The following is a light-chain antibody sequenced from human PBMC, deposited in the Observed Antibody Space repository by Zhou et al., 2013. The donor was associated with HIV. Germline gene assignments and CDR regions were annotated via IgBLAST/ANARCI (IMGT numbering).Light chain of an antibody. CDR3: MQSLQTPYT. CDR2: LGS. CDR1: QSLRHRNGNNY. Sequence: DIVMTQSPLSLPVTPGEPASISCRSSQSLRHRNGNNYLDWFLQKPGQSPQLLIFLGSNRASRVPDRFSGSGSGTDFTLKISRVEAEDVGVYYCMQSLQTPYTFGQGTKLEIK. V-gene: IGKV2-28*01. J-gene: IGKJ2*01.